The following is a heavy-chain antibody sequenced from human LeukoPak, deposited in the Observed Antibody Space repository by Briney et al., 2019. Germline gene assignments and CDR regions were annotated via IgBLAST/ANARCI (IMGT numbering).Heavy chain of an antibody. CDR3: AKDSIQRNGVYDAFDI. CDR1: GFTFSDFA. V-gene: IGHV3-23*01. CDR2: IGGGGGAIT. J-gene: IGHJ3*02. Sequence: GGSLRLSCAASGFTFSDFAMNWVRQAPGKGLEWVAHIGGGGGAITHYVDSVKGRFTISRHNSINTFYLQMTSLRAEDTAVFYCAKDSIQRNGVYDAFDIWGQGTMVTVAS. D-gene: IGHD2-8*01.